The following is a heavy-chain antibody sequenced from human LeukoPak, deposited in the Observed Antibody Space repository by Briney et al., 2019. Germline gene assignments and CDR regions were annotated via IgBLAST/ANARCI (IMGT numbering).Heavy chain of an antibody. CDR2: ISYDGSNK. Sequence: GGSLRLSCVASGFTFSSYAMHWVRQVPGKGLEWVALISYDGSNKYYADSVKGRFTISRDNSKNTLYLQMNSLRAEDTAVYYCAGNYGPYYFDYWGQGTLVTVSS. J-gene: IGHJ4*02. CDR3: AGNYGPYYFDY. D-gene: IGHD3-10*01. V-gene: IGHV3-30-3*01. CDR1: GFTFSSYA.